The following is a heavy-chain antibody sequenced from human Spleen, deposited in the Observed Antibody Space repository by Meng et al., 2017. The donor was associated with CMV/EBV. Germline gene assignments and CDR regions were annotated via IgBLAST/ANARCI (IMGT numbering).Heavy chain of an antibody. CDR2: IYSSGST. D-gene: IGHD2-21*02. CDR1: GGSIRGYS. Sequence: LQQWGEGLLNPSETLSLSCTVSGGSIRGYSWSWIRQPAGKGLEWIGRIYSSGSTNYNPSLKSRVTVSVDTSKTQFSLRLSSVTAADTAVYYCARVGAYCGGDCYLDYWGQGTLVTVSS. V-gene: IGHV4-59*10. J-gene: IGHJ4*02. CDR3: ARVGAYCGGDCYLDY.